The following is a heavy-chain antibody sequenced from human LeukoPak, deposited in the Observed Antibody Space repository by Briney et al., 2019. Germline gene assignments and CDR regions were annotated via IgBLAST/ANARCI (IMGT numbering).Heavy chain of an antibody. V-gene: IGHV4-34*01. CDR2: INHSGST. CDR3: ARGWSYYGSGSFYFDY. D-gene: IGHD3-10*01. J-gene: IGHJ4*02. CDR1: GGSFSGYY. Sequence: SETLSLTCAVYGGSFSGYYWSWIRQPPGKGLEWIGEINHSGSTNYNPSLKSRVTISVDTSKNQFSLKLSSVTAADTAVYYCARGWSYYGSGSFYFDYWGQGALVTVSS.